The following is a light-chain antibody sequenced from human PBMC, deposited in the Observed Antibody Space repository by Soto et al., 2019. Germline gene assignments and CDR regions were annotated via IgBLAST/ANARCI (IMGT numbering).Light chain of an antibody. CDR3: QQLNSDWYA. CDR1: QGISTY. J-gene: IGKJ2*01. Sequence: DIQLTQSPSFLSASVGDRVTITCRASQGISTYLAWYLQRPGKAPNLLIYGASTLQSGVPARFSGSGSGIEFTLIISSLQPEDFGTYYCQQLNSDWYAFGQGTKLEIK. V-gene: IGKV1-9*01. CDR2: GAS.